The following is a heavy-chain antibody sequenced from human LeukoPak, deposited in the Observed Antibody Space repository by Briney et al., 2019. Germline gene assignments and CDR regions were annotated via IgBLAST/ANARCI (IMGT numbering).Heavy chain of an antibody. CDR2: INPNSGGT. CDR1: GDTFSSYV. D-gene: IGHD2-2*01. CDR3: ARVDPFFGVVPAAMYDY. J-gene: IGHJ4*02. V-gene: IGHV1-2*02. Sequence: ASVKVSCKASGDTFSSYVINWVRQAPGQGLEWMGWINPNSGGTNYAQKFQGRVTMTRDTSISTAYMELSRLRSDDTAVYYCARVDPFFGVVPAAMYDYWGQGTLVTVSS.